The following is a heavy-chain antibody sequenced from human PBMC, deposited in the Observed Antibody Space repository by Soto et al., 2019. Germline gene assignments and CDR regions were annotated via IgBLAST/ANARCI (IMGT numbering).Heavy chain of an antibody. Sequence: VGSLRLSCAASGFTFSNYGMHWVRQAPGKGLEWVAVISYDGSNKYYADSVKGRFTISRDNSKNTLYLQMNSLRAEDTAVYYCAKSKRGYSYGDTDAFDIWGQGTMVNVSS. D-gene: IGHD5-18*01. V-gene: IGHV3-30*18. CDR1: GFTFSNYG. J-gene: IGHJ3*02. CDR2: ISYDGSNK. CDR3: AKSKRGYSYGDTDAFDI.